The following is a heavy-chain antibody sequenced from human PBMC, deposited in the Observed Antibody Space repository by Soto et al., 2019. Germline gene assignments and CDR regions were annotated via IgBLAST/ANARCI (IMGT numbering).Heavy chain of an antibody. D-gene: IGHD2-2*01. CDR1: GGTFSSYA. CDR3: ARVLLGYCSSTSCPSGDWFDP. CDR2: IIPIFGTA. V-gene: IGHV1-69*01. J-gene: IGHJ5*02. Sequence: QVQLVQSGAEVKKPGSSVKVSCKASGGTFSSYAISWVRQAPGQELEWMGGIIPIFGTANYAQKFQGRVTITADESTSTAYMELSSLRSEDTAVYYCARVLLGYCSSTSCPSGDWFDPWGQGTLVTVSS.